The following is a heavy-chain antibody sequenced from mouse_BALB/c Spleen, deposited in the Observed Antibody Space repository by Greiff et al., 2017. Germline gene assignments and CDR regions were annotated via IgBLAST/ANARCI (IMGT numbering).Heavy chain of an antibody. D-gene: IGHD3-1*01. CDR1: GYTFTSYT. J-gene: IGHJ4*01. CDR3: AREQLGYAMDY. CDR2: INPSSGYT. V-gene: IGHV1-4*02. Sequence: VQLQQSGAELARPGASVKMSCKASGYTFTSYTMHWVKQRPGQGLEWIGYINPSSGYTEYNQKFKDKTTLTADKSSSTAYMQLSSLTSEDSAVYYCAREQLGYAMDYWGQGTSVTVSS.